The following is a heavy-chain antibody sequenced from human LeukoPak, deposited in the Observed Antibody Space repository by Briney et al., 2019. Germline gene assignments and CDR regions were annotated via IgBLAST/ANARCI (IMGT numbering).Heavy chain of an antibody. CDR1: GYTFTSYG. J-gene: IGHJ4*02. Sequence: ASVKVSCKASGYTFTSYGISWVRQAPGQGLEWMGWISAYNGNTNYAQKLQGRVTMTTDTSTSTAYMELRSLRSDATAVYYCARDRRFQQQLGAPSDYWGQGTLVTVSS. D-gene: IGHD6-13*01. CDR3: ARDRRFQQQLGAPSDY. V-gene: IGHV1-18*01. CDR2: ISAYNGNT.